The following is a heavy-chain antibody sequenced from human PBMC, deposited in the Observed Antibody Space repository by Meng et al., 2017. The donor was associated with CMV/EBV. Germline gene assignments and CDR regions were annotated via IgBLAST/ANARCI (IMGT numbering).Heavy chain of an antibody. CDR3: AREGDNPFDY. Sequence: QLQDSVPGMVKPSQPLALTCTVSGGSISSCDYYWRWIRQPPGKGLEWIGYIYYSGSTYYNPSLKSRVTISVDTSKNQFSLKLSSVTAADTAVYYCAREGDNPFDYWGQGTLVTVSS. CDR2: IYYSGST. D-gene: IGHD2-21*02. V-gene: IGHV4-30-4*08. CDR1: GGSISSCDYY. J-gene: IGHJ4*02.